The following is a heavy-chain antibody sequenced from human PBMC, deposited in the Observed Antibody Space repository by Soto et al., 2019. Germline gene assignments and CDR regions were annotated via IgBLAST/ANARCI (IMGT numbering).Heavy chain of an antibody. CDR1: GGSISGGGYY. CDR2: ITYRGGP. D-gene: IGHD3-10*01. J-gene: IGHJ6*02. V-gene: IGHV4-31*03. CDR3: ARHRNLGPPLDYSAMDV. Sequence: QVRLQQSGPGLVRPSQTLSLTCSVSGGSISGGGYYWTWIRQLPGNGLQCLGHITYRGGPSYNPSVMSRFTLSLDTSTNEFSLTLTSVTAADKAVYYCARHRNLGPPLDYSAMDVWGQGTKVIVSS.